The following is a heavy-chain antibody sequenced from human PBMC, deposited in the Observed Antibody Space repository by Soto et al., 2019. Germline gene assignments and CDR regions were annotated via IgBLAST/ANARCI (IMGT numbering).Heavy chain of an antibody. CDR1: GFTFSSYA. Sequence: EVQLLESGGGLVQPGGSLRLSCAASGFTFSSYAMSWVRQAPGKGLEWVSAISGSGGSTYYADSVKGRFTISRDNSKNPLYLQMNSLGAEDTAVFFCAKVISPLLFRFLEWLLPFDYGGQGPLVTVSS. V-gene: IGHV3-23*01. CDR2: ISGSGGST. CDR3: AKVISPLLFRFLEWLLPFDY. J-gene: IGHJ4*02. D-gene: IGHD3-3*01.